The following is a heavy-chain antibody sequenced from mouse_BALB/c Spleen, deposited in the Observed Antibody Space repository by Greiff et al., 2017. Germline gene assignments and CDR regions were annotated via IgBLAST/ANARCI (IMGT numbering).Heavy chain of an antibody. CDR2: ISYDGSN. D-gene: IGHD2-10*02. Sequence: EVKLQESGPGLVKPSQSLSLTCSVTGYSITSGYYWNWIRQFPGNKLEWMGYISYDGSNNYNPSLKNRISITRDTSKNQFFLKLNSVTTEDTATYYCARVGMVTTYYAMDYWGQGTSVTVSS. CDR1: GYSITSGYY. V-gene: IGHV3-6*02. J-gene: IGHJ4*01. CDR3: ARVGMVTTYYAMDY.